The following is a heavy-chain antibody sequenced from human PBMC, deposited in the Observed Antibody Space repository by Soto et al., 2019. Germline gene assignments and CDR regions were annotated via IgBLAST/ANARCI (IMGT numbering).Heavy chain of an antibody. V-gene: IGHV4-59*01. CDR3: XXXXXXXXXY. CDR1: SGSITSNF. CDR2: IHHRGTT. Sequence: QLQLQESGPGLVKPSETLSLTCTVSSGSITSNFWTWIRQTPGNGLEWIGYIHHRGTTTYNPSLKSRVTMSXDTSNXXXXXXXXXXXXXXXXXXXXXXXXXXXXXYWGQGTLV. J-gene: IGHJ4*02.